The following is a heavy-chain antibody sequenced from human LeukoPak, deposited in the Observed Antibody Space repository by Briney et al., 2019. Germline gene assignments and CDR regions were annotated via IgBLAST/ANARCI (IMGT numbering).Heavy chain of an antibody. CDR1: GVSISGHY. J-gene: IGHJ4*02. V-gene: IGHV4-59*11. CDR2: IFYSGST. D-gene: IGHD5-24*01. CDR3: ARLTQPWLHIGGSYFDY. Sequence: SETLPLTCAVSGVSISGHYWSWIRQPPGMRLEWIGYIFYSGSTNYNPSLNSRLTISVDTSRNQFSLKLRSVTAADTAVYYCARLTQPWLHIGGSYFDYWGQGILVTVSS.